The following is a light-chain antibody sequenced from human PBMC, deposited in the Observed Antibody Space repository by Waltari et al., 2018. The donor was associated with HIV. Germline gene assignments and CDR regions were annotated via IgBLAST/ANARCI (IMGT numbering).Light chain of an antibody. J-gene: IGLJ3*02. CDR2: EVA. CDR3: SSYTSSISLVV. V-gene: IGLV2-14*01. Sequence: QSALTQPASVSGSLGQSITLSCTGTSSDIGGYDYVSWYQQHTGRAPKLLIFEVANRPSGVSSRFSASKSGNTASLTISGLQAEDEADYYCSSYTSSISLVVFGGGTKLTVL. CDR1: SSDIGGYDY.